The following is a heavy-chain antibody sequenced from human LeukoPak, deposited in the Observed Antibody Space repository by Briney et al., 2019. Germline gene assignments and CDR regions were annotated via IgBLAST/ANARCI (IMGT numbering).Heavy chain of an antibody. CDR2: FDPEDGET. V-gene: IGHV1-24*01. CDR3: ATDGLFNLGFEH. D-gene: IGHD1-1*01. CDR1: GYTLTELS. J-gene: IGHJ4*02. Sequence: GASVKVSCKVSGYTLTELSMHWVRQAPGKGLGWMGGFDPEDGETIYAQKFQGRVTMTEDTSTDTAYMELSSLRSEDTAVYYCATDGLFNLGFEHWGQGTLVTVSS.